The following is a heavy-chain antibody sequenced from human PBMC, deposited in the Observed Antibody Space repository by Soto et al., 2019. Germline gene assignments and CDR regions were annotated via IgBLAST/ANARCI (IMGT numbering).Heavy chain of an antibody. CDR2: IGTAGDT. CDR3: AREGAHLYNFWSGSWNGEAFDS. D-gene: IGHD3-3*01. Sequence: SLRLSCAASGFTFSSYDMHWVRQATGKGLEWVSAIGTAGDTYYPGSVKGRFTISRENAKNSLYLQMNSLRAEDTAVYYCAREGAHLYNFWSGSWNGEAFDSWGQGTMVTVSS. V-gene: IGHV3-13*01. CDR1: GFTFSSYD. J-gene: IGHJ3*02.